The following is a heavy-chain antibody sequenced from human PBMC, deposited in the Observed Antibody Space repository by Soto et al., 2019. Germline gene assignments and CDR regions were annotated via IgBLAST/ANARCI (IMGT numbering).Heavy chain of an antibody. CDR1: GFTFSDYY. Sequence: AGSLRLSCAASGFTFSDYYMNWIRQAPGQGLEWLSFINPRGETRYIADSIRGRFTFSRDNARRSLYVQMNSLRAEDTAVYYCARSGLPLIEILDYWGHGTLVTVSS. D-gene: IGHD1-1*01. CDR2: INPRGETR. J-gene: IGHJ4*01. CDR3: ARSGLPLIEILDY. V-gene: IGHV3-11*01.